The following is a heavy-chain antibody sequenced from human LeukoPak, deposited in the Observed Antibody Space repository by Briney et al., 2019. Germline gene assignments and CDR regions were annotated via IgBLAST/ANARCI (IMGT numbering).Heavy chain of an antibody. Sequence: ASVKVSCKASGYTFTSYDINWVRPATGQGLEWMGWMNPNSGNTGYAQKFQGRVTMTRNTSISTAYMELSSLRSEDTAVYYCARGQWELLLGDAFDIWGQGTMVTVSS. D-gene: IGHD1-26*01. CDR1: GYTFTSYD. CDR2: MNPNSGNT. CDR3: ARGQWELLLGDAFDI. V-gene: IGHV1-8*01. J-gene: IGHJ3*02.